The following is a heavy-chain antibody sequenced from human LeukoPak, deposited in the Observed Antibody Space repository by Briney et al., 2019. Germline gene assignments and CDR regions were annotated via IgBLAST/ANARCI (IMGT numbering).Heavy chain of an antibody. D-gene: IGHD3-3*01. CDR1: GFTFSSYW. J-gene: IGHJ2*01. CDR3: ARDVADVLRFLEWLRGFDL. CDR2: IKQDGSEK. V-gene: IGHV3-7*01. Sequence: PGGSLRLSCAASGFTFSSYWMGWVRQAPGKGLEWVANIKQDGSEKYYVESVRGRFTISRDNAKNSLYLQMNSLRAEDTAVYYCARDVADVLRFLEWLRGFDLWGRGTLVTVSS.